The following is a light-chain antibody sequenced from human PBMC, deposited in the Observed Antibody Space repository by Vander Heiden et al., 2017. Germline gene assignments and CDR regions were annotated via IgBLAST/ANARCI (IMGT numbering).Light chain of an antibody. CDR1: QSVSST. Sequence: IVSTPSPATRSLSPGRRSTLSCRASQSVSSTFAWYQQKPGQAPRLLIYDASNRATGIPARFSGSGSGTEFTLTISSLEPEDFAVYYCQQRSNWPRTFGQGTKVEIK. J-gene: IGKJ1*01. V-gene: IGKV3-11*01. CDR3: QQRSNWPRT. CDR2: DAS.